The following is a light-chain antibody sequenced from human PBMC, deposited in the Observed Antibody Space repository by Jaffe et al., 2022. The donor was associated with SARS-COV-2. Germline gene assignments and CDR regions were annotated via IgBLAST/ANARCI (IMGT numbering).Light chain of an antibody. CDR1: QSVSSY. CDR2: DAS. V-gene: IGKV3-11*01. CDR3: HQRSTWPFT. J-gene: IGKJ3*01. Sequence: EIVLTQSPATLSLSPGERASLSCRASQSVSSYLAWYQQKPGQAPRLLIYDASNRATGIPARFSGSGSETDFTLTISSLEPEDFAVYYCHQRSTWPFTFGPGTKVDIK.